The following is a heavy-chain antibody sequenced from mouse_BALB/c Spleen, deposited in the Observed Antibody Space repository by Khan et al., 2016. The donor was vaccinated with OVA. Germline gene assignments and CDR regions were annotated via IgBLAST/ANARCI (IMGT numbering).Heavy chain of an antibody. CDR2: INTHSGVP. D-gene: IGHD2-12*01. CDR1: GYTFTTAG. Sequence: QIQLVQSGPELKKPGETVRISCKASGYTFTTAGIQWVQKMPGKGLKWIGWINTHSGVPKYAEDFKGRFAFSLETSASTAYLQITNLKNEDTTTYFCARGGAAYYRSGGGALDYWGQGTSVTVFS. J-gene: IGHJ4*01. V-gene: IGHV9-4*02. CDR3: ARGGAAYYRSGGGALDY.